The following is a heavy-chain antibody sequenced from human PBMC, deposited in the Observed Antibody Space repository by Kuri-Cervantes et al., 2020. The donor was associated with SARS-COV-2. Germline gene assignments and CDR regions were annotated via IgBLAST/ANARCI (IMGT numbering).Heavy chain of an antibody. D-gene: IGHD5-18*01. J-gene: IGHJ4*02. Sequence: SETLSLTCPVSGDPMSSGNYYWSWIRQPAGKGPEWIGHIYTTGSTDYNPSLKSRLSISLDKSKSQFSLKLSSVTASDPAVYYCARVSWMQLWHRYFDNWGQGTLVTVSS. V-gene: IGHV4-61*09. CDR2: IYTTGST. CDR3: ARVSWMQLWHRYFDN. CDR1: GDPMSSGNYY.